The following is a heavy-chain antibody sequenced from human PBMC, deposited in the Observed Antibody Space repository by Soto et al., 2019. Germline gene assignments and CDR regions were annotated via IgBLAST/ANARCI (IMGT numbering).Heavy chain of an antibody. J-gene: IGHJ6*02. D-gene: IGHD3-22*01. CDR1: GFSLINNG. CDR3: AKGGSGNYLTYYYYYGMDV. Sequence: PGGSLRLSCAASGFSLINNGMHWVRQAPGKGLEWVAVISYDGNNKYYADSVKGRFTISRDNSKNTVYLEMNNLRAEDTAMYYCAKGGSGNYLTYYYYYGMDVWGQGTTVTVSS. V-gene: IGHV3-30*18. CDR2: ISYDGNNK.